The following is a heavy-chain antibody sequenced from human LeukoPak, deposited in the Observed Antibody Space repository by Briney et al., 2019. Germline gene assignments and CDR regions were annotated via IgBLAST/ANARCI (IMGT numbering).Heavy chain of an antibody. D-gene: IGHD6-13*01. CDR3: ARDLGGIAAAGTAFDI. V-gene: IGHV3-30-3*01. CDR1: GFTFSNYA. CDR2: ISYDGSNT. J-gene: IGHJ3*02. Sequence: GGSLRLSCAASGFTFSNYAMHWVRQAPGKGLEWVAVISYDGSNTYYADSVKGRFTISRDNAKNSLYLQMNSLRAEDTAVYYCARDLGGIAAAGTAFDIWGQGTMVTVSS.